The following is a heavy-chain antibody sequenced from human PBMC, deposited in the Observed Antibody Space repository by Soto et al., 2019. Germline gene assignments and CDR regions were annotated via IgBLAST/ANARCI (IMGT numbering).Heavy chain of an antibody. CDR1: GYTFTSYG. V-gene: IGHV1-18*01. CDR2: ISAYNGNT. Sequence: ASVKVSCKASGYTFTSYGISWVRQAPGQGLEWMGWISAYNGNTNYAQKLQGRVTMTTDTSTSTAYMGLRSLRSDYTAVYYCAREGVVVPAEGYYYYGMEVWGQGTTVTVSS. J-gene: IGHJ6*02. D-gene: IGHD2-2*01. CDR3: AREGVVVPAEGYYYYGMEV.